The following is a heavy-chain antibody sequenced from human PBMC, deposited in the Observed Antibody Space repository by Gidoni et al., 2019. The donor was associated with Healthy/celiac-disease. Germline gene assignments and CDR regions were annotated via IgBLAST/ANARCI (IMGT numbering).Heavy chain of an antibody. CDR1: GFTFSSYS. D-gene: IGHD3-22*01. V-gene: IGHV3-21*01. CDR2: ISSSSSYI. J-gene: IGHJ5*02. CDR3: AREDVYDSSGGGWFDP. Sequence: EVQLVESGGGLVKPGGSLRLSCAASGFTFSSYSMNWVRQAPGKGLELVSSISSSSSYIYYADSVKGRFTISRDNAKNSLYLQMNSLRAEDTAVYYCAREDVYDSSGGGWFDPWGQGTLVTVSS.